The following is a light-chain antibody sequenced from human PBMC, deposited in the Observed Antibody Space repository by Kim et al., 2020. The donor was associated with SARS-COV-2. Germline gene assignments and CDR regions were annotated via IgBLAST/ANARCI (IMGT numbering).Light chain of an antibody. CDR2: RDS. CDR3: QVWDSSTGVV. Sequence: GLGQKARITRGGNNIGSKNVHWYQQKPGQAPVLVIYRDSNRPSGIPERFSGSNSGNTATLTISRAQAGDEADCYCQVWDSSTGVVFGGGTQLTVL. V-gene: IGLV3-9*01. CDR1: NIGSKN. J-gene: IGLJ2*01.